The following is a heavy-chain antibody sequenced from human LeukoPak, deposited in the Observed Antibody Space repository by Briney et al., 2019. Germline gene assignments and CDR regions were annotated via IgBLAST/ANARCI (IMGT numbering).Heavy chain of an antibody. J-gene: IGHJ4*02. Sequence: GGSLRLSCAASGFTFSSYSMNWVRQDSGKGREWDSYISSSSSTIYYADSVKGRFTISRDNAKNSLYLQMNSLRDEDTAFYFRAEDRIRYTDYYGVDYWGQGTLVTVSS. CDR1: GFTFSSYS. V-gene: IGHV3-48*02. CDR2: ISSSSSTI. CDR3: AEDRIRYTDYYGVDY. D-gene: IGHD4-17*01.